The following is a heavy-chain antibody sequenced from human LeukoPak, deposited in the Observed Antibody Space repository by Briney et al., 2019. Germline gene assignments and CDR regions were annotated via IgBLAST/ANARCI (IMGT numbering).Heavy chain of an antibody. CDR3: ARKTIWFGDRWFDP. J-gene: IGHJ5*02. V-gene: IGHV4-4*07. D-gene: IGHD3-10*01. CDR2: IYTSGST. CDR1: GDFITAYY. Sequence: SETLSLTCTVSGDFITAYYWSWIRQPPGKGLEWIGRIYTSGSTNYNPSLKSRVTISVDTSKNQFSLNMSSVTAADTAVYYCARKTIWFGDRWFDPWGQGTLVTVSS.